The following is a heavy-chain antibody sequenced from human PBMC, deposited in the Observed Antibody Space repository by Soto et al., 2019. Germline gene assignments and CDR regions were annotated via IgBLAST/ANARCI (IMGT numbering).Heavy chain of an antibody. CDR3: ARDLGAQIVDY. Sequence: QVQLVQSGAEVKKPGASVKVSCKASGYTFTSYGITWVRQAPGQGLEWMGWISAYNGNTKYAQKFQGRVTMTTDTATSTAYMELRSLRSDDTAGYYWARDLGAQIVDYWGQGTLVTVSS. D-gene: IGHD1-26*01. J-gene: IGHJ4*02. CDR2: ISAYNGNT. V-gene: IGHV1-18*01. CDR1: GYTFTSYG.